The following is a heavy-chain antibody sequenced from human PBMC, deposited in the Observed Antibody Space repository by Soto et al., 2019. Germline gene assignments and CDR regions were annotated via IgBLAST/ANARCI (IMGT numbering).Heavy chain of an antibody. Sequence: QVQLVQSGAEEKKPGASVKVSCKASGYTFTSYAMHWVRQAPGQRLEWMGWINAGNGNTKYSQKFQGRVTITRDTSAITAYMELSSLRSEDTAVYYSARAWVVVTAPDYWGQGTLVTVSS. CDR2: INAGNGNT. CDR3: ARAWVVVTAPDY. D-gene: IGHD2-21*02. CDR1: GYTFTSYA. V-gene: IGHV1-3*05. J-gene: IGHJ4*02.